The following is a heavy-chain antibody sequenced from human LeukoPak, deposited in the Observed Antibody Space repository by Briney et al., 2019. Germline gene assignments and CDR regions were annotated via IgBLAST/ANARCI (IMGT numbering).Heavy chain of an antibody. J-gene: IGHJ4*02. Sequence: GGSLRLSCATSGFSFYNLAFHWVRQAPGKGLEWVSLISHDGNSRKYADSVKGRFIVSRDNSKNTLYLQMNSLRAEDTAVYYCAKFGDCSSTSCYAVDYWGQGTPVTVSS. D-gene: IGHD2-2*01. CDR2: ISHDGNSR. CDR3: AKFGDCSSTSCYAVDY. CDR1: GFSFYNLA. V-gene: IGHV3-30*18.